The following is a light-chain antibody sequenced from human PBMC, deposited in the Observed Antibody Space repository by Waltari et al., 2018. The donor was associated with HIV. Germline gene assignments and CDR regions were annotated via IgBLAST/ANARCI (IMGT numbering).Light chain of an antibody. CDR2: EVT. Sequence: QSALTQPASVSGSPGQSITISCTGNTSDVGGYDYVSWYQQHPCKAPKLMIFEVTYRPSGVSHRFSGSKAGNTASLTISGLQAEDEADYYCTSYRSGSTLVVGGGTKVTVL. CDR1: TSDVGGYDY. J-gene: IGLJ2*01. CDR3: TSYRSGSTLV. V-gene: IGLV2-14*01.